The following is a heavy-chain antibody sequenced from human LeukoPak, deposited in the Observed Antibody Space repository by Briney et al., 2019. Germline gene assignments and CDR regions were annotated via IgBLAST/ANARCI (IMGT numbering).Heavy chain of an antibody. CDR1: GFTLDDYG. D-gene: IGHD3-22*01. J-gene: IGHJ4*02. Sequence: GGSLRLSCAASGFTLDDYGMSWVRQAPGKGLEWVSGINWNGGSTGYADSVKGRFTISRDNAKNSLYLQMNSLRAEDTALYYCARISYYYDSSGYYFPYWGQGTLVTVSS. CDR2: INWNGGST. CDR3: ARISYYYDSSGYYFPY. V-gene: IGHV3-20*04.